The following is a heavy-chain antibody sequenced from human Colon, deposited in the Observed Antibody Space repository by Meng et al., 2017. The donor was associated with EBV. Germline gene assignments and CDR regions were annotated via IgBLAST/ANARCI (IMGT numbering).Heavy chain of an antibody. V-gene: IGHV4-34*01. D-gene: IGHD3-3*01. CDR2: INESGST. CDR3: RNAFCSAEAGCSDQ. J-gene: IGHJ4*02. CDR1: GGSFSNSY. Sequence: VQLQQWGAGLLKPSETLSITCADYGGSFSNSYWSWIRQPPGKRLGWIGEINESGSTKYNPSLKSRVTILMDTSKNQFSLRLSSVTAADTAVYYCRNAFCSAEAGCSDQWGQGTLVTVSS.